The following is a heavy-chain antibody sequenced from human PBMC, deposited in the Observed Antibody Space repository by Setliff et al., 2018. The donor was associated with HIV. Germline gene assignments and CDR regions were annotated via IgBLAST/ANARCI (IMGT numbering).Heavy chain of an antibody. D-gene: IGHD2-15*01. CDR2: IYHNGIT. V-gene: IGHV4-38-2*02. J-gene: IGHJ4*02. CDR3: AKDGPYYCNGGSCYDV. Sequence: SETLSLTCGVSGYSISSGYYWGWIRQPPGKGLEWIGSIYHNGITYYNPSLKSRVTISVDTSQNQFSLKLTSVTAADTAVYYCAKDGPYYCNGGSCYDVWGQGILVTVSS. CDR1: GYSISSGYY.